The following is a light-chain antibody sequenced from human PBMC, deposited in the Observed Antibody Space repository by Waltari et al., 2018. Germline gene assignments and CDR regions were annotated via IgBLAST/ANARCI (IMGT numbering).Light chain of an antibody. Sequence: DLQMTQSPASLSASVGDRVTITCRASQTITSYLNWYQHRPGKPPQLLIFAASRLQNGVPSRFSGSGSGTTFSLTISNVQPEDFATYFCQQTYSSPYTFGQGTKVDIQ. CDR3: QQTYSSPYT. V-gene: IGKV1-39*01. J-gene: IGKJ2*01. CDR1: QTITSY. CDR2: AAS.